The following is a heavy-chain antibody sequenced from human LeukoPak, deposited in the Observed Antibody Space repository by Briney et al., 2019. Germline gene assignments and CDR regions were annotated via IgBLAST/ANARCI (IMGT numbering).Heavy chain of an antibody. J-gene: IGHJ1*01. CDR3: AKSYDSSGYYYEQYFQH. Sequence: GGSLRLSCAASGFTFSNYDMHWVRQAPGKGLEWVAFIRYDGSNKNYADSVKGRFTISRDNSKNTLYLQMNSLRVDHTAVYYCAKSYDSSGYYYEQYFQHWGQGNLVTVSS. CDR2: IRYDGSNK. CDR1: GFTFSNYD. V-gene: IGHV3-30*02. D-gene: IGHD3-22*01.